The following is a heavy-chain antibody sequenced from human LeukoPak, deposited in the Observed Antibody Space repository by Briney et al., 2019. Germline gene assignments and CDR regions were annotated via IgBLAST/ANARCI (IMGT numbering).Heavy chain of an antibody. CDR1: GGSISSGGYS. Sequence: SQTLSLTCAASGGSISSGGYSWSWIRQPPGKGLEWIGYIYHSGSTYYNPSLKSRVTISVDTSKNQFSLKLSSVTAADTAVYYCAREVESSGLTSFDYWGQGTLVTVSS. J-gene: IGHJ4*02. D-gene: IGHD6-19*01. CDR2: IYHSGST. V-gene: IGHV4-30-2*01. CDR3: AREVESSGLTSFDY.